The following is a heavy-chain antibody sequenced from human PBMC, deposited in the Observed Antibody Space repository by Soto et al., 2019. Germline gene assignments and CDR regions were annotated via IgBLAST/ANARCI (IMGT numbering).Heavy chain of an antibody. V-gene: IGHV4-59*01. CDR2: IYYSGST. CDR1: GGSISSYY. Sequence: TLSLTCTVSGGSISSYYWSWIRQPPGKGLEWIGYIYYSGSTNYNPSLKSRVTISVDTSKNQFSLKLSSVTAADTAVYYCARGRYSSSWYVSYYYYGMDVWGQGTTVTVSS. D-gene: IGHD6-13*01. J-gene: IGHJ6*02. CDR3: ARGRYSSSWYVSYYYYGMDV.